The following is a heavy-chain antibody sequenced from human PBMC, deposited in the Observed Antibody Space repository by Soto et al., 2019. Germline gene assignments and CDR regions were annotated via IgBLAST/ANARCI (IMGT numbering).Heavy chain of an antibody. D-gene: IGHD2-15*01. CDR2: INPNSGGT. CDR1: GYTFTGYY. CDR3: ATPLGYCSGGSCYSLYGMDV. J-gene: IGHJ6*02. V-gene: IGHV1-2*04. Sequence: ASVKVSCKASGYTFTGYYMHWVRQAPGQGLEWMGWINPNSGGTNYAQKFQGWVTMNRDTYISTPYMEPSRLRSDDTAVYYCATPLGYCSGGSCYSLYGMDVWGQGTTVTVSS.